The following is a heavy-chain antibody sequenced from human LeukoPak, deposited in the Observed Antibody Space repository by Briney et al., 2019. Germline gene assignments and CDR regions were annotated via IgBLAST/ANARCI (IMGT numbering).Heavy chain of an antibody. Sequence: SETLSLTCAVYGGSFSGYYWSWIRQPPGKGLEWIGEINHSGSTNYNPSLKSRVTISVDTSKNQFSLKLNSVTAADTAVYYCARARPPSMVRGVILNKKKYYYGMDVWGEGTTVTVSS. V-gene: IGHV4-34*01. CDR1: GGSFSGYY. J-gene: IGHJ6*04. CDR3: ARARPPSMVRGVILNKKKYYYGMDV. CDR2: INHSGST. D-gene: IGHD3-10*01.